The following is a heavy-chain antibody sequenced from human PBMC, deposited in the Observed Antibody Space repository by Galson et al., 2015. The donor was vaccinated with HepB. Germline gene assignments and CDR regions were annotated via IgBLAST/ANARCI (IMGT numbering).Heavy chain of an antibody. J-gene: IGHJ4*02. CDR3: ARSGFWSGYYDY. D-gene: IGHD3-3*01. V-gene: IGHV4-39*01. Sequence: ETLSLTCTVSGGSISSSSYYWGWIRQPPGKGLEWIGSIYYSGSTYYNPSLKSRVTISVDTSKNQFSLKLSSVTAADTAVYYCARSGFWSGYYDYWGQGTLVTVSS. CDR1: GGSISSSSYY. CDR2: IYYSGST.